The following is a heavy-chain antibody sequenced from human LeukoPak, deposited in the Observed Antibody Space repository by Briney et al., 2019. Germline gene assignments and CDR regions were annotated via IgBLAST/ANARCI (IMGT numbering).Heavy chain of an antibody. D-gene: IGHD2-2*01. CDR2: INPSGGST. V-gene: IGHV1-46*01. CDR1: GYTFTSYY. J-gene: IGHJ4*02. CDR3: ARDRGWSGDCSSTSCYVYIGY. Sequence: ASVKVSCKASGYTFTSYYMHWVRQAPGQGLEWMGIINPSGGSTSYAQKFQGRVTMTRDTSTSTVYMELSSLRSEDTAVYYCARDRGWSGDCSSTSCYVYIGYWGQGTLVTVSS.